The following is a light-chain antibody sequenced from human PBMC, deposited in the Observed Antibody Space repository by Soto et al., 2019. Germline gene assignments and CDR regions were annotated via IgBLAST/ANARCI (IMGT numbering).Light chain of an antibody. J-gene: IGKJ3*01. CDR1: QGISNS. Sequence: DIQLTQSPSFLSASVGDRVTITCRASQGISNSLAWYQQKPGKAPNLLIYAASTLQSGVPSRFSGSGSGTEFILTISSLQPEDFATYYCQQLDTFGPGTKVEIK. CDR2: AAS. CDR3: QQLDT. V-gene: IGKV1-9*01.